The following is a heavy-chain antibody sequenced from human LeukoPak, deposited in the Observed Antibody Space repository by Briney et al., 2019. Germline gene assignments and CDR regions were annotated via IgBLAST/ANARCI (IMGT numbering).Heavy chain of an antibody. J-gene: IGHJ4*02. D-gene: IGHD6-13*01. CDR2: ITGSGGNA. CDR1: GFTFSNYA. CDR3: AKAAATGSGYYFEY. V-gene: IGHV3-23*01. Sequence: GGSLRLSCTASGFTFSNYAMSWVRQAPGKGLEWVSTITGSGGNAYYADSVKGRFTIPRDNSKSTSYLQMNSLRPEDAAVYYCAKAAATGSGYYFEYWGQGALVTVSS.